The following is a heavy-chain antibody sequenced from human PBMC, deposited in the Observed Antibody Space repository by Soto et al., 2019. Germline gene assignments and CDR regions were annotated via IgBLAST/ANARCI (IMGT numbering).Heavy chain of an antibody. V-gene: IGHV3-30*04. CDR3: APNGRVPNYIYPGMDV. D-gene: IGHD1-7*01. CDR2: IAFDGSQE. Sequence: GGVLRLSCAASGFTFSSYAMHWVRQAPGKGLEWVAVIAFDGSQEFYGDSVSRRCTISRDNSQHTLCLQMKRLTPADTPVYYRAPNGRVPNYIYPGMDVRGQGNPVHVSS. J-gene: IGHJ6*02. CDR1: GFTFSSYA.